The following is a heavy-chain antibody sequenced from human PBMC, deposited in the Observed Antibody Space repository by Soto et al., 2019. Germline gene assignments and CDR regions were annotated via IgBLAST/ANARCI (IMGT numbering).Heavy chain of an antibody. J-gene: IGHJ4*02. V-gene: IGHV3-7*01. CDR1: GFTFSTYW. CDR2: INQDGSER. Sequence: EVQLVESGGGLVQPAGSLRLPCAASGFTFSTYWMTWVRQPPGKGLEWVASINQDGSERYYVDSVRGRFTISRDTAKNSLYLLMNSLRAEDTAVYYCVCGGNFFVYWGQGTLVTVSP. D-gene: IGHD3-16*01. CDR3: VCGGNFFVY.